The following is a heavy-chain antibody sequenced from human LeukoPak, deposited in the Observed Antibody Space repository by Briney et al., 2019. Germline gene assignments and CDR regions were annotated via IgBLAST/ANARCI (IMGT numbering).Heavy chain of an antibody. V-gene: IGHV3-21*01. Sequence: GGSLRLSCAASGFTFSSYSMNWVRQAPGKGLVWVSSISSSSSYIYYADSVKGRFTISRDNAKDSLYLQMNSLRAEDTAVYYCAREGLIAVAGTWHYWGQGTLVTVSS. CDR1: GFTFSSYS. CDR3: AREGLIAVAGTWHY. D-gene: IGHD6-19*01. J-gene: IGHJ4*02. CDR2: ISSSSSYI.